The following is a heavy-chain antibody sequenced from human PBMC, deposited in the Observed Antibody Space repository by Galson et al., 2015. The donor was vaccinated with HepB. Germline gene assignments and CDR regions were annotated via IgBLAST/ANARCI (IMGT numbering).Heavy chain of an antibody. CDR2: ISDSGDST. D-gene: IGHD1-1*01. J-gene: IGHJ6*03. CDR3: ARQVVQTAPYYHYYYMDV. CDR1: GFTFSSYA. Sequence: SLRLSCAASGFTFSSYAMSWVRQAPGKGLEWVSSISDSGDSTYYADSVKGRFTLSRDNSKNTLYLQMNSLSAEDTAIYYCARQVVQTAPYYHYYYMDVWAKGTTVTVSS. V-gene: IGHV3-23*01.